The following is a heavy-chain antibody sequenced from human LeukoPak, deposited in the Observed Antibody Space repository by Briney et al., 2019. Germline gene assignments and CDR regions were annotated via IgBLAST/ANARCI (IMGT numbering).Heavy chain of an antibody. CDR3: ARGGYCSGGSCRNPNWFDP. Sequence: KASETLSLTCNVSGGSISRSSSYWGWIRQPPGKGLEWIGSIYYSGNTYYKPSLKSRVTMSVDTSKNQFSLKLSSVTAADTAVYYCARGGYCSGGSCRNPNWFDPWGQGTLVTVSS. V-gene: IGHV4-39*01. J-gene: IGHJ5*02. CDR2: IYYSGNT. CDR1: GGSISRSSSY. D-gene: IGHD2-15*01.